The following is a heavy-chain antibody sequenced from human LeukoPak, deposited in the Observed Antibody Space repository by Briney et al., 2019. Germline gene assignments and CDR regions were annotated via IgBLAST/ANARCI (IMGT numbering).Heavy chain of an antibody. Sequence: ASVKVSCKASGGTFSSYAISWVRQAPGQGLERMGGIIPIFGTANYAQKFQGRVTITADKSTSTAYMELSSLRSEDTAVYYCARGIDDYGVIDAFDIWGQGAMVTVSS. CDR2: IIPIFGTA. CDR1: GGTFSSYA. J-gene: IGHJ3*02. V-gene: IGHV1-69*06. CDR3: ARGIDDYGVIDAFDI. D-gene: IGHD4-17*01.